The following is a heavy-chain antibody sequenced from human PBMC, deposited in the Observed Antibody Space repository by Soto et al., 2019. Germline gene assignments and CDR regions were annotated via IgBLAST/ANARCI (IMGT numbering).Heavy chain of an antibody. Sequence: ASVKVSCKASGGTFSSYAISWVRQAPGQGLEWMGGIIPIFGTANYAQKFQGRVTITADESTSTAYMELSSLRSEDTAVYYCARSLVATILDYYYYGMDVWGQGTTVTVSS. CDR3: ARSLVATILDYYYYGMDV. J-gene: IGHJ6*02. D-gene: IGHD5-12*01. V-gene: IGHV1-69*13. CDR1: GGTFSSYA. CDR2: IIPIFGTA.